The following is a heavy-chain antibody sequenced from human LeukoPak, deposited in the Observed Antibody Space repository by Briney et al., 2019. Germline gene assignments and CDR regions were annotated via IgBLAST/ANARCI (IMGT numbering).Heavy chain of an antibody. Sequence: GASVTVSCKASGYTFTSYAMNWVRQAPGQGLEWMGWINTNTGNPTHAQGFTGRFVFSLDTSVSAAYLQISSLKAEDTAVYYCARTHLLFDRGFDYWGQGTLVTVSS. V-gene: IGHV7-4-1*02. CDR1: GYTFTSYA. D-gene: IGHD3-10*01. CDR2: INTNTGNP. J-gene: IGHJ4*02. CDR3: ARTHLLFDRGFDY.